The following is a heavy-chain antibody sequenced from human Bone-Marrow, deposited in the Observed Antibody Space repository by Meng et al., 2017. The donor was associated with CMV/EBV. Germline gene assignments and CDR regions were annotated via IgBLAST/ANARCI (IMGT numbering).Heavy chain of an antibody. J-gene: IGHJ4*02. CDR1: GGSFSGYY. Sequence: SETLSLTCAVYGGSFSGYYWSWIRQPPGKGLEWIGEINHSGSTNYNPSLKSRVTVSEDTSKNQFSLSLSSVTAADTAVYYCARDSGWELLWGRFDCWGQGRLVTVSS. CDR2: INHSGST. V-gene: IGHV4-34*01. CDR3: ARDSGWELLWGRFDC. D-gene: IGHD1-26*01.